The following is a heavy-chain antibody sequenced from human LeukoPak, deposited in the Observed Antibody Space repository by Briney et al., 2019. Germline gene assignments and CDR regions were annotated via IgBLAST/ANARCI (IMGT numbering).Heavy chain of an antibody. CDR2: ISGSGGST. Sequence: GGSLRLSCAASGFTFSSYGMNWVRQAPRKGLEWVSAISGSGGSTYYADSVKGRFTISRDNSKNTLYLQMNSLRAEDTAVYYCTRVGGSTIDFDYWGQGTLVTVSS. CDR1: GFTFSSYG. V-gene: IGHV3-23*01. J-gene: IGHJ4*02. CDR3: TRVGGSTIDFDY. D-gene: IGHD5-24*01.